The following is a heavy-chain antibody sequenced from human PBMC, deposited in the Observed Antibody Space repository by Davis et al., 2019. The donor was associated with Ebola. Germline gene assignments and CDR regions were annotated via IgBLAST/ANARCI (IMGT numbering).Heavy chain of an antibody. CDR2: IRYDGSNK. V-gene: IGHV3-30*02. D-gene: IGHD3-3*01. Sequence: GASLKISCAASGFTFDDYGMHWVRQAPGKGLEWVAFIRYDGSNKYYADSVKGRFTISRDNSKNTLYLQMNSLRAEDTAVYYCAKVYRVNSTYYDFWSGYWDYYYYYYMDVWGKGTTVTVSS. CDR1: GFTFDDYG. J-gene: IGHJ6*03. CDR3: AKVYRVNSTYYDFWSGYWDYYYYYYMDV.